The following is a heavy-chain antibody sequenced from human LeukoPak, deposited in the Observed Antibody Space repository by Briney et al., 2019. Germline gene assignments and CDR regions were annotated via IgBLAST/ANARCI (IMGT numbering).Heavy chain of an antibody. CDR1: RGSISSDY. CDR3: ARVFHD. Sequence: PSETLSLTCTVSRGSISSDYWSWIRQPAGKGLEWIGLIYTSGTPNYNPSLTSRVTMSLDTSKNQFSLKLNSVTAADTAVYYCARVFHDWGQGTMVTVSS. J-gene: IGHJ3*01. CDR2: IYTSGTP. V-gene: IGHV4-4*07.